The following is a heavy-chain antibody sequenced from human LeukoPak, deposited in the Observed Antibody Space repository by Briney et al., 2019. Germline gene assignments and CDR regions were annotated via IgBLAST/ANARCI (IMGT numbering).Heavy chain of an antibody. CDR1: GFTVSSNY. J-gene: IGHJ6*02. Sequence: GGSLRLSCAGSGFTVSSNYMTWVRQAPGKGLEWVSVIYSGGSTYYADSVKDRFTISRDNSKNTLYLQMNSLRAEDTAVYYCARPTSSTSYGMDVWGQGTTVTVSS. V-gene: IGHV3-66*04. D-gene: IGHD2-2*01. CDR3: ARPTSSTSYGMDV. CDR2: IYSGGST.